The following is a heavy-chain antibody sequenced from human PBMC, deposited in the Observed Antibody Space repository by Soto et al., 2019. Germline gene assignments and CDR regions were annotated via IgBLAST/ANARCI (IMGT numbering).Heavy chain of an antibody. CDR3: ARDPGQGYWFDP. V-gene: IGHV4-59*01. J-gene: IGHJ5*02. Sequence: QVQLQESGPGLVKASETLSLTCTVSGGSISTYYWNWIRQPPGKGLEWIGYIYYSGSGGTTYNPSLTSRVTPSIGTPKNHFSLKLSSVTAADTAVYYCARDPGQGYWFDPWGQGTLVTVAS. CDR1: GGSISTYY. CDR2: IYYSGSGGT.